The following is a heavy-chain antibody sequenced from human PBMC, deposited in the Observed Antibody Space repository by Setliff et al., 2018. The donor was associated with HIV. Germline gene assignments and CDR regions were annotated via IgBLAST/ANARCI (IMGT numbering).Heavy chain of an antibody. V-gene: IGHV1-8*02. CDR1: GYTFINYD. CDR2: MNPDSGNT. Sequence: GASVKVSCKASGYTFINYDIYWVRQTTGQGLEWMGWMNPDSGNTGYAQKFQGRLTMTRNTSISTAYIDLSSLRSEDTAVYYCARSEGQLLRPEGALCDYWGQGSLVTVSS. CDR3: ARSEGQLLRPEGALCDY. J-gene: IGHJ4*02. D-gene: IGHD5-12*01.